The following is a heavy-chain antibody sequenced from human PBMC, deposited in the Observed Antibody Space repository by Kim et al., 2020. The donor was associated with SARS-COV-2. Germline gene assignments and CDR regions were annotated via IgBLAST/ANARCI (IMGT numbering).Heavy chain of an antibody. V-gene: IGHV3-48*01. J-gene: IGHJ4*02. D-gene: IGHD2-15*01. Sequence: TINCADSVKGRFTISKDNAENSLFLQMNGLRAEDTALYYCATVLSKDSNYWGQGTLVIVSS. CDR3: ATVLSKDSNY. CDR2: TI.